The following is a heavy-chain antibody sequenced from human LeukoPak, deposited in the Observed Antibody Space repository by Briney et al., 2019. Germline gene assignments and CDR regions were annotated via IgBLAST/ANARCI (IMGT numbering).Heavy chain of an antibody. CDR1: GGSISSYY. CDR2: IYYSGST. CDR3: ARQAGSGWYGVRFDP. Sequence: SETLSLTCTVSGGSISSYYWSWIRQPPGKGLEWIGYIYYSGSTNYNPSLKSRVTISVDTSKNQFSLKLSSVTAADTAVYYCARQAGSGWYGVRFDPWGQGTLVTASS. D-gene: IGHD6-19*01. V-gene: IGHV4-59*08. J-gene: IGHJ5*02.